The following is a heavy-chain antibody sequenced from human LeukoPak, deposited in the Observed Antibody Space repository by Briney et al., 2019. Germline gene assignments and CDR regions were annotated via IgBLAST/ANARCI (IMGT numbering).Heavy chain of an antibody. CDR1: GGSFSGYY. J-gene: IGHJ6*03. CDR2: INHSGST. CDR3: ARGSSVGYCSSTSCRPKKYYYYMDV. D-gene: IGHD2-2*01. V-gene: IGHV4-34*01. Sequence: WETLSLTCAVYGGSFSGYYWSWIRQPPGKGLEWFGEINHSGSTNYNPSLKSRVTISLDTSKNQFSLKLSSVTAADTAVYYCARGSSVGYCSSTSCRPKKYYYYMDVWGKGTTVTVSS.